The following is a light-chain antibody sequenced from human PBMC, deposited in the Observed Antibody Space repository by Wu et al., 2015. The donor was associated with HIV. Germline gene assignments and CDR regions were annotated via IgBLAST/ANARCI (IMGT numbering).Light chain of an antibody. V-gene: IGKV1-33*01. J-gene: IGKJ5*01. CDR1: QHINNY. Sequence: DIQMTQSPSSLSASVGDRVTITCQASQHINNYLNWYQQKAGKAPKPLIYDASNLEAGVPLRFSGSGSGTDFTFTISSLQPEDIGTYYCQQYENRLITFGQGTRLEIK. CDR3: QQYENRLIT. CDR2: DAS.